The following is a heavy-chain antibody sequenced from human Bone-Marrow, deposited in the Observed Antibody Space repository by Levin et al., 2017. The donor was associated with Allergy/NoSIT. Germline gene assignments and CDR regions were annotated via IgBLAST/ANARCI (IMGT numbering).Heavy chain of an antibody. Sequence: GESLKISCAASGFTFSSYAMSWVRQAPGKGLEWVSAICGSCGSTYYADSVKGRFTISRDNSKNTLYLQMNSLRAEDTAVYYCARVLHDNSDYRAFDIWGQGTMVTVSS. J-gene: IGHJ3*02. V-gene: IGHV3-23*01. D-gene: IGHD3-22*01. CDR2: ICGSCGST. CDR3: ARVLHDNSDYRAFDI. CDR1: GFTFSSYA.